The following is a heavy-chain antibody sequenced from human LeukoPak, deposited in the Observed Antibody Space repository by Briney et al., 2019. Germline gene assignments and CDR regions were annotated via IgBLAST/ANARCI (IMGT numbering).Heavy chain of an antibody. J-gene: IGHJ4*02. CDR1: GFTFSSYA. V-gene: IGHV3-23*01. D-gene: IGHD1-26*01. CDR2: ISHSAGST. Sequence: GGSLRLSCAASGFTFSSYAMSWARLAPGKGLEWVSAISHSAGSTYYADSVKGRFTISRDSSQNTLYLQMNSLRAEDTAVYYCAKEVGATQLDYWGQGTLVTVSS. CDR3: AKEVGATQLDY.